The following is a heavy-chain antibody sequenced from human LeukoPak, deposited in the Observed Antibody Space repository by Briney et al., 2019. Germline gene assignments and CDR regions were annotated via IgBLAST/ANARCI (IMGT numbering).Heavy chain of an antibody. D-gene: IGHD4-23*01. CDR2: NYYSGST. J-gene: IGHJ4*02. CDR3: ARDQGGGIDY. CDR1: GGSISSYY. V-gene: IGHV4-59*01. Sequence: SETLSLTCTVSGGSISSYYWSWIRQPPGKGLEWIGYNYYSGSTNYNPSLKSRVTISVDTSKNQFSLKLSSVTAADTAVYYCARDQGGGIDYWGQGTLVTVSS.